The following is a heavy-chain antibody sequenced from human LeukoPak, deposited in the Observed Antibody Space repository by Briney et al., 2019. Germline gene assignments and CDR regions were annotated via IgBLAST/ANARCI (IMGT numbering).Heavy chain of an antibody. D-gene: IGHD1-20*01. Sequence: GGSLRLSCAASGFTFSDHYMDWVRQAPGKGLEWVGRTSNKAKSYTSEYAASVKDRFTISRDDSKNSLYLQMNSLKTEDTAVYYCARVTGAYYFDYWGQGTLVTVSS. J-gene: IGHJ4*02. CDR2: TSNKAKSYTS. V-gene: IGHV3-72*01. CDR1: GFTFSDHY. CDR3: ARVTGAYYFDY.